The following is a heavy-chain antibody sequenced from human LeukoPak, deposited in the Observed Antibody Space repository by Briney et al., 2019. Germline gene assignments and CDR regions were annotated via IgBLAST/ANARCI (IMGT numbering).Heavy chain of an antibody. J-gene: IGHJ4*02. CDR3: ARLVEMASIPDY. CDR1: GYRFNAYW. V-gene: IGHV5-10-1*01. Sequence: GESLKISCKGSGYRFNAYWISWVRQMPGKGLEWMGRIDPSDSYTNYSPSFQGHVTISADKSISTAYLQWSSLKASDTAMYYCARLVEMASIPDYWGQGTLVTVSS. D-gene: IGHD5-24*01. CDR2: IDPSDSYT.